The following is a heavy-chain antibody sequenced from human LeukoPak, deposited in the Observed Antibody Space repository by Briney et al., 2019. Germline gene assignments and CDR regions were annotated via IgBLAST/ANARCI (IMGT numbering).Heavy chain of an antibody. Sequence: GGSLRLSCAASGFTFSSYAMSWVRQAPGKGLEWVAVISYDGSNKYYADSVKGRFTISRDNSKNTLYLQMNSLRAEDTAVYYCAKVDGSSWYDQYYYYGMDVWGQGTTVTVSS. J-gene: IGHJ6*02. CDR1: GFTFSSYA. CDR2: ISYDGSNK. D-gene: IGHD6-13*01. V-gene: IGHV3-30*18. CDR3: AKVDGSSWYDQYYYYGMDV.